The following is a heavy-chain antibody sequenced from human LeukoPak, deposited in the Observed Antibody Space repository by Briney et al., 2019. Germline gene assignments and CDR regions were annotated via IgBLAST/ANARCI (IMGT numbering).Heavy chain of an antibody. J-gene: IGHJ3*02. D-gene: IGHD6-6*01. CDR3: ARPSISDEYSDAFDI. CDR2: IYPGDSDT. CDR1: GYSFTTYW. Sequence: GESLKISCQVSGYSFTTYWISWVRQLPGKGLEWMGIIYPGDSDTRYSPSFQGQVTISADKSISTAYLQWSSLKASDTAMYYCARPSISDEYSDAFDIWGQGTMVTVSS. V-gene: IGHV5-51*01.